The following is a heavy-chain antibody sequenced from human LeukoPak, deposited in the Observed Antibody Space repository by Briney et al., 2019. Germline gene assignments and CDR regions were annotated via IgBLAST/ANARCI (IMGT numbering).Heavy chain of an antibody. CDR3: ARSRFLEWLLYFAGFFDY. J-gene: IGHJ4*02. CDR2: IKQDGSEK. Sequence: GGSLRLSCAASGFTFSSYWMSWVRQAPGKGLEWVANIKQDGSEKYYVGSVKGRFTISRDNAKNSLYLQMNSLRAEDTAVYYCARSRFLEWLLYFAGFFDYWGQGTLVTVSS. V-gene: IGHV3-7*05. CDR1: GFTFSSYW. D-gene: IGHD3-3*01.